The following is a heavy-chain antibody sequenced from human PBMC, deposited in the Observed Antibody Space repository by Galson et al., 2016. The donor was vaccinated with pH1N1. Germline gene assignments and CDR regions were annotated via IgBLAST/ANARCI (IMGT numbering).Heavy chain of an antibody. J-gene: IGHJ2*01. V-gene: IGHV1-24*01. CDR3: AKLSSTSGWYNGWYFDL. Sequence: SVKVSCKVSGNTLTDLSIHWVRRAPGKGLEWMGGFYPEDGETLYTQRLPQRFQGRLAVTEDTSTDTAYLELSSLRPEDTAIYYCAKLSSTSGWYNGWYFDLWGLGTLATVSS. CDR2: FYPEDGET. CDR1: GNTLTDLS. D-gene: IGHD6-13*01.